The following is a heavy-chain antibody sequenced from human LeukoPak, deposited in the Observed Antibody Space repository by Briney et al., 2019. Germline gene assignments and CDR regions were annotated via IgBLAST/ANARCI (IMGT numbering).Heavy chain of an antibody. CDR1: GYTFTGYY. Sequence: ASVKVSCKASGYTFTGYYMHWVRQAPGQGLEWMGWINPNSGGTNYAQKFQGWVTMTRDTSISTAYMALSRLRSDDTAVYYCARDQWADSSGYYYASFDYWGQGTLVTVSS. CDR3: ARDQWADSSGYYYASFDY. V-gene: IGHV1-2*04. D-gene: IGHD3-22*01. CDR2: INPNSGGT. J-gene: IGHJ4*02.